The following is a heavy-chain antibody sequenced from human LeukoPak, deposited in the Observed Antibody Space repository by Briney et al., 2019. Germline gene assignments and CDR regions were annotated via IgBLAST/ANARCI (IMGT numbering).Heavy chain of an antibody. V-gene: IGHV1-69*05. D-gene: IGHD6-25*01. CDR2: IIPIFGTA. Sequence: SVKVSCEASGGTFSSYAISWVRQAPGQGLEWMGGIIPIFGTANYAQKFQGRVTITTDESTSTAYMELSSLRSEDTAVYYCARQRRRDYYYYYMDVWGKGTTVTVSS. CDR1: GGTFSSYA. J-gene: IGHJ6*03. CDR3: ARQRRRDYYYYYMDV.